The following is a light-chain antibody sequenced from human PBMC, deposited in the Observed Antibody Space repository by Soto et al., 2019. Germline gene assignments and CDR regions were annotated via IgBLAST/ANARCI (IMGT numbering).Light chain of an antibody. V-gene: IGKV3-15*01. J-gene: IGKJ5*01. CDR3: QQRHMWPIT. Sequence: EIVLTQSPATLSVSPGERATLSCRASQSVSSNLAWYQQKPGRAPRLLIYGASTRATGIPARFSGSGSGTEFTLTISSLEPEDSAVYYCQQRHMWPITFGQGPRLEI. CDR1: QSVSSN. CDR2: GAS.